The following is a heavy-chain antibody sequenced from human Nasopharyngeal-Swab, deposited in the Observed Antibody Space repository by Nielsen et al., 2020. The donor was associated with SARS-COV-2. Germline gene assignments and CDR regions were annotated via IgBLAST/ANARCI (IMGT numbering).Heavy chain of an antibody. CDR2: ISGSSGTT. Sequence: GESLKISCAASGFTFSSYAMSWVRQAPGKGLEWVSAISGSSGTTYYADSVKGRFTISRDNSKNTLYLQMNSLRAEDTAVYYCAKDRSLYCSSTSCSKKFDSWGQGTLVTVSS. J-gene: IGHJ4*02. CDR1: GFTFSSYA. V-gene: IGHV3-23*01. D-gene: IGHD2-2*01. CDR3: AKDRSLYCSSTSCSKKFDS.